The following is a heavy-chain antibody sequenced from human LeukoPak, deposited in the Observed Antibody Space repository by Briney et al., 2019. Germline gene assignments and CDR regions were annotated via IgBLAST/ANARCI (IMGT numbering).Heavy chain of an antibody. Sequence: GASVKVSCKASGYSFINYGISWVRQAPGQGLEWMGWISVNNGDTNFAQKLQGRVTMTTDTSTSTAYMELRSLRSDDTAVYYCAKATDIVATTYFDYWGQGTLVTVSS. V-gene: IGHV1-18*01. D-gene: IGHD5-12*01. CDR1: GYSFINYG. CDR3: AKATDIVATTYFDY. CDR2: ISVNNGDT. J-gene: IGHJ4*02.